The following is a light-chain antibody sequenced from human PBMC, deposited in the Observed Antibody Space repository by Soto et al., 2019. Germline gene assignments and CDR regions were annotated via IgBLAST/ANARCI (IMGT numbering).Light chain of an antibody. CDR3: QSYDSSLSGSDVV. Sequence: QSVLTQPPSVSGAPGQRVTIFCTGSSSNIGAGYDVHWYQQFPGTAPKLLIYGDSNRPSGVPDRFSGSKSGASASLAITGLQAEDEADYYCQSYDSSLSGSDVVFGGGTKLTVL. J-gene: IGLJ2*01. CDR2: GDS. CDR1: SSNIGAGYD. V-gene: IGLV1-40*01.